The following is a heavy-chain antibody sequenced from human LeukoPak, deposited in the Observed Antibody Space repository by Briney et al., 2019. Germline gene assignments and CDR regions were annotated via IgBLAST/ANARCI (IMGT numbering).Heavy chain of an antibody. V-gene: IGHV3-48*04. CDR3: ARGPPLFDP. CDR2: IDLSGSTL. Sequence: GGSLRLSCAASGFTFSSYTMNWFRQAPGKGLEWVSYIDLSGSTLYYVDSVKGRFTISRDNAKNSLYLQMNSLRAEDTAVYYCARGPPLFDPWGQGTLVAVSS. CDR1: GFTFSSYT. J-gene: IGHJ5*02.